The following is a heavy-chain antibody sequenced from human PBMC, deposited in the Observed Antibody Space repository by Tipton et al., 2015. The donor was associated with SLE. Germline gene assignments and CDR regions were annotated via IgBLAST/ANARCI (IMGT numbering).Heavy chain of an antibody. V-gene: IGHV4-59*01. CDR2: IDNTGRT. CDR1: GVSISSYF. Sequence: TLSFTCTVSGVSISSYFWTWIRQPPGKGLEWIGFIDNTGRTSYNPSVKSRVTISIDTSKNQFSLKLASVTAADTAVYYCARDRMVVNYWGQGTLVSVSS. J-gene: IGHJ4*02. CDR3: ARDRMVVNY. D-gene: IGHD2-15*01.